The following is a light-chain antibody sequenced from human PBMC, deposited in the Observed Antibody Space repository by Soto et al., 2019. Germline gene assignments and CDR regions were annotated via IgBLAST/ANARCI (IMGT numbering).Light chain of an antibody. CDR3: AASDDSLKRQV. J-gene: IGLJ1*01. V-gene: IGLV1-44*01. CDR2: YEN. CDR1: NSNIGSNT. Sequence: QSVLTQPPSASGTPGQRVTISCSGSNSNIGSNTVNWYQQHPGTAPKLLIYYENLRPSGVPERISGSKSGTSASLAISGLQSDDEADYYCAASDDSLKRQVFGTGTKLTVL.